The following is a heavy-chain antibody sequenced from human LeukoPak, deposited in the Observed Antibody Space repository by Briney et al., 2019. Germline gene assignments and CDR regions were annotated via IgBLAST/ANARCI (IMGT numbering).Heavy chain of an antibody. V-gene: IGHV4-39*01. CDR2: IFYSGRT. J-gene: IGHJ4*02. CDR3: ARHSWGGTAVTTYFDF. D-gene: IGHD4-17*01. Sequence: SETLSLTCNVPGGSISSSSYSWAWIRQPPGKELEWIGSIFYSGRTYYKSSLKSRVTLSVDTSKKQFSLNLSSVTAADTAVYYCARHSWGGTAVTTYFDFWGQGTLVTVYS. CDR1: GGSISSSSYS.